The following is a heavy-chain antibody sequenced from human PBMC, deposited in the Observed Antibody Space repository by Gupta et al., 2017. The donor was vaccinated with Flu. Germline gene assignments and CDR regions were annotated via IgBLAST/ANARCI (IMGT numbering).Heavy chain of an antibody. V-gene: IGHV1-2*02. CDR2: INPNSGGT. CDR3: ARETVKIVIGQLLPPDGMDV. D-gene: IGHD2-2*01. Sequence: GQGLEWMGWINPNSGGTNYAQKFQGRVTMTRDTSISTAYMELSRLRSDDTAVYYCARETVKIVIGQLLPPDGMDVWGQGTTVTVSS. J-gene: IGHJ6*02.